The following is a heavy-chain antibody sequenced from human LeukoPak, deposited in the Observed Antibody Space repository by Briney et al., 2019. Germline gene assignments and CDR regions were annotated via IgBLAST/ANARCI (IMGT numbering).Heavy chain of an antibody. V-gene: IGHV4-61*08. J-gene: IGHJ4*02. CDR2: IYYSGST. Sequence: PSETLSLTCTVSGGSIRSRGYYWGWIRQPPGKGLEWIGYIYYSGSTNYNPSLKSRVTISVDTSKNQFSLKLSSVTAADTAVYYCAATGKGAAAFDYWGQGTLVTVSS. CDR1: GGSIRSRGYY. CDR3: AATGKGAAAFDY. D-gene: IGHD1-26*01.